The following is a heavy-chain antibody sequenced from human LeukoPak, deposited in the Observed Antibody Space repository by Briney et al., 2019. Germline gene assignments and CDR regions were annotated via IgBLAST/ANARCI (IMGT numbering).Heavy chain of an antibody. V-gene: IGHV4-4*09. CDR3: AQRQGPTSGSYDYFDP. CDR1: GGSISGNY. CDR2: VHSSGYT. D-gene: IGHD1-26*01. J-gene: IGHJ5*02. Sequence: SETLSLTCTVSGGSISGNYWSWIRQPPGQGLEWIAYVHSSGYTNYNPYLQRRVTISVDTSKNQFSLKVASVTAADTAIYYCAQRQGPTSGSYDYFDPWGPGAPVTVSS.